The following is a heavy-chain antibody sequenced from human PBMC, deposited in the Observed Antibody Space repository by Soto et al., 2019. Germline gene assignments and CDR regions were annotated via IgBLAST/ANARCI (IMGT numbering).Heavy chain of an antibody. J-gene: IGHJ4*02. Sequence: PSETLSLTCAVSGGSVSIGTYSWNWIRQPQGKGLEWIGYIYHSGSFYYNPSLKSRVTISVDRAKNQFSLNLDSVTAADTAVYYCARASGYCSGGTCFPFDYWGRGTLVTVSS. D-gene: IGHD2-15*01. CDR3: ARASGYCSGGTCFPFDY. CDR1: GGSVSIGTYS. V-gene: IGHV4-30-2*01. CDR2: IYHSGSF.